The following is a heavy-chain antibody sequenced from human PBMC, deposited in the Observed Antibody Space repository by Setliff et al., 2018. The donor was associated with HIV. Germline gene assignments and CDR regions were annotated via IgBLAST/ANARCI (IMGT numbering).Heavy chain of an antibody. CDR3: ARDQHPQGGFPDY. CDR1: GYTLTELS. V-gene: IGHV1-24*01. D-gene: IGHD5-12*01. Sequence: GASVKVSCKVSGYTLTELSMHWVRQAPGKGLEWMGGFDPEDAETIYAQRFQGRFTISRDHYKNTLYLQMNSLRADDTAVYYCARDQHPQGGFPDYWGQGTLVTVSS. CDR2: FDPEDAET. J-gene: IGHJ4*02.